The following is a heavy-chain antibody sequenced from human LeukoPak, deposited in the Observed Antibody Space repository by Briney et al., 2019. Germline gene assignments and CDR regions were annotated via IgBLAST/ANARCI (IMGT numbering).Heavy chain of an antibody. CDR3: ARDREGYYDSSGYPLDY. Sequence: PGGSLRLSCAASGFTFSDYYMSWIRQAPGKGLEWVSYISSSGSTIYYADSVKGRFTISRDNAKNSLYLQMNSLRAEDAAVYYCARDREGYYDSSGYPLDYWGQGTLVTVSS. CDR1: GFTFSDYY. D-gene: IGHD3-22*01. V-gene: IGHV3-11*04. J-gene: IGHJ4*02. CDR2: ISSSGSTI.